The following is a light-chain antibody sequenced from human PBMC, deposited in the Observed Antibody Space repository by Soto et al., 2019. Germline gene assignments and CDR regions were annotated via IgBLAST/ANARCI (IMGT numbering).Light chain of an antibody. CDR1: SSDIADYDY. Sequence: HSARAQHTSVSGSTGQSVTISCTGSSSDIADYDYVSWYQQHPGKAPKVLISEVSNRPSGVSNRFSGSKSGNTASLTISGIQAEDEADYYCNSYATGNTRVFGTGTKVTVL. V-gene: IGLV2-14*01. J-gene: IGLJ1*01. CDR2: EVS. CDR3: NSYATGNTRV.